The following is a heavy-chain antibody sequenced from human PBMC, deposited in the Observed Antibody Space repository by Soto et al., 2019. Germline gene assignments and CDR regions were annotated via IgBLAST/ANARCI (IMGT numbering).Heavy chain of an antibody. CDR3: TTAPQYYGSGRDY. J-gene: IGHJ4*02. CDR2: IKSKSDGETT. D-gene: IGHD3-10*01. V-gene: IGHV3-15*01. CDR1: GFTFNNAW. Sequence: GGSLRLSCAASGFTFNNAWMSWVRQAPGKGLEWVGRIKSKSDGETTDYAASVKGRFTISRDDSKNTLYLQMNSLKTEDTAVYYCTTAPQYYGSGRDYWGQGTQVTVPQ.